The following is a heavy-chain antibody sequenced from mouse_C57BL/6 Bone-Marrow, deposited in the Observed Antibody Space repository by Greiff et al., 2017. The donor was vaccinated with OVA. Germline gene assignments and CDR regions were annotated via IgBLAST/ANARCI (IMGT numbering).Heavy chain of an antibody. D-gene: IGHD2-5*01. CDR3: ARPSIVTTSRRFAS. Sequence: EVKVVESGGGLVQPGESLKLSCESNEYEFPSHDMSWVRKTPEKRLELVAAINSDGGSTYYPDTMERRFIISRDNTKKTLYLQMSSLRSEDTALYYCARPSIVTTSRRFASWGQGTLVTVSA. CDR1: EYEFPSHD. CDR2: INSDGGST. J-gene: IGHJ3*01. V-gene: IGHV5-2*01.